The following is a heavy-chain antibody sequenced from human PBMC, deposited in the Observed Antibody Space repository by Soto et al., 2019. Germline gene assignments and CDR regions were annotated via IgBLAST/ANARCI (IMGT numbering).Heavy chain of an antibody. D-gene: IGHD5-12*01. Sequence: GGSLRLSCAASGFTFSSYGMHWVRQAPGKGLEWVAVISYDGSNKYYADSVKGRFTISRDNSKNTLYLQMNSLRAEDTAVYYCAKDVRSGYDSFDYWGQGTLVTVSS. CDR1: GFTFSSYG. CDR2: ISYDGSNK. CDR3: AKDVRSGYDSFDY. V-gene: IGHV3-30*18. J-gene: IGHJ4*02.